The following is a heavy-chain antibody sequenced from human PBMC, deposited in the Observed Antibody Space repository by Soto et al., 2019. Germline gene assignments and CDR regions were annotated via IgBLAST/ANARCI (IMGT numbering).Heavy chain of an antibody. CDR3: ASPDNDAFDV. CDR2: IAGSGDTT. V-gene: IGHV3-23*01. J-gene: IGHJ3*01. Sequence: PGGSLRLSCAASGFIFSSYVMNWVRQAPEKGLEWVSSIAGSGDTTYYADSVKGRFTISRDNSKNTLYLQMNSLRAEDTAVYYCASPDNDAFDVWSQGTMVTVSS. CDR1: GFIFSSYV.